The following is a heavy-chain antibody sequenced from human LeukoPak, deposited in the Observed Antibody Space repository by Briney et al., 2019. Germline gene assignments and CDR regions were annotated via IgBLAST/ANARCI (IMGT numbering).Heavy chain of an antibody. D-gene: IGHD6-19*01. Sequence: PSQTLSLTCTVSGGSISSGGYYWSWIRQHPGKGLEWIGEIYHSGRTNYNPSLKSRVTISVDRSKNQFSLKLSSVTAADTAVYYCARVAIAVAGTLDYWGQGTLVTVSS. V-gene: IGHV4-30-2*01. CDR1: GGSISSGGYY. CDR3: ARVAIAVAGTLDY. CDR2: IYHSGRT. J-gene: IGHJ4*02.